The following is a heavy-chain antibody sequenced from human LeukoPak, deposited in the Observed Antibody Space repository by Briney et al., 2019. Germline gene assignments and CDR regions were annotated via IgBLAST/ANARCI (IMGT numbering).Heavy chain of an antibody. CDR2: INHSGST. V-gene: IGHV4-34*01. CDR1: GGSFSGYY. D-gene: IGHD2-15*01. Sequence: SETLSLTCAVYGGSFSGYYWSWIRQPPGKGLEWIGEINHSGSTNYNPSLKSRVTISVDTSKNQFSLKLSSVTAADTAVYYCARHCSGGSCYSSMDYWGQGTLVTVSS. CDR3: ARHCSGGSCYSSMDY. J-gene: IGHJ4*02.